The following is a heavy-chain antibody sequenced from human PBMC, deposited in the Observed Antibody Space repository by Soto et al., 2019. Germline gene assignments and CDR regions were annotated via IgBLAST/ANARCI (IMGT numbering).Heavy chain of an antibody. Sequence: GGSLRLSVAASGFTFSGYAMHWVRQAPGKGLEWVAVISYDGSNKYYADSVKGRFTISRDTSTITLYLQMNSLRAEDTAVYYCARVYYYDSSGYYYDGDYFDSWGQGTLVTVSS. D-gene: IGHD3-22*01. CDR2: ISYDGSNK. CDR3: ARVYYYDSSGYYYDGDYFDS. V-gene: IGHV3-30-3*01. CDR1: GFTFSGYA. J-gene: IGHJ4*02.